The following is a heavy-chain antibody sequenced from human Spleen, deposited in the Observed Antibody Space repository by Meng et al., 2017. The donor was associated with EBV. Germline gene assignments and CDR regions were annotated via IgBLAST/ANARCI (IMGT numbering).Heavy chain of an antibody. D-gene: IGHD2-2*01. CDR3: ARPRVDDWFDP. CDR2: INGGDGDT. CDR1: GYTFRSYG. Sequence: QGKVVNDGAEVKKPGASVKTSCEAFGYTFRSYGIHWVRQVPGQGLEWMGRINGGDGDTKYSRKFQGRITITRDTSAYIGYMELTSLTFEDTAVYFCARPRVDDWFDPWGQGTLVTVSS. V-gene: IGHV1-3*01. J-gene: IGHJ5*02.